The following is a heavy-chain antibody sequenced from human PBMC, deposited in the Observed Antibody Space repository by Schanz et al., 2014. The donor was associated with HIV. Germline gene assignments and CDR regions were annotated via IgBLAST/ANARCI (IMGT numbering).Heavy chain of an antibody. CDR3: ARGARYGMDV. J-gene: IGHJ6*02. CDR2: MNPKSGNT. CDR1: GDTSSSYA. V-gene: IGHV1-8*01. Sequence: QVKLVQSGAEVKRPGSTVTVSCKASGDTSSSYAINWVRQAPGQGPEWMGWMNPKSGNTGYAQKFQGGVTMTTDTSTTTAYMELRSLRSDDTAVYYCARGARYGMDVWGQGTTVTVSS.